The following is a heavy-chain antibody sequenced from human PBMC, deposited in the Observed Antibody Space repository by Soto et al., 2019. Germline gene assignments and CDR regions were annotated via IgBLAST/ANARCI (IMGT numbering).Heavy chain of an antibody. CDR2: INAGNGNT. CDR3: ARGLAAAGTDYYYGMDV. J-gene: IGHJ6*02. Sequence: ASVKVSCKASGSTFTSYAMHWVRQAPGQRLEWMGWINAGNGNTKYSQKFQGRVTITRDTSASTAYMELSSLRSEDTAVYYCARGLAAAGTDYYYGMDVWGQGTTVTVSS. V-gene: IGHV1-3*01. CDR1: GSTFTSYA. D-gene: IGHD6-13*01.